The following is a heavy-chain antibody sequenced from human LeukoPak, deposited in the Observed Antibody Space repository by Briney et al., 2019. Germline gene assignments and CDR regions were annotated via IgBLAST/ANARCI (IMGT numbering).Heavy chain of an antibody. D-gene: IGHD6-19*01. V-gene: IGHV1-69*13. J-gene: IGHJ5*01. CDR2: MIPIFGTA. CDR1: GGTFSSYA. Sequence: GASVKVSCKASGGTFSSYAISWVRQPAGQGLEWMGGMIPIFGTANYAQKYQGRVTITADESTSTAYMELSSLRSEDSAVYYCASPYSGGWFGYWGQGTLVTISS. CDR3: ASPYSGGWFGY.